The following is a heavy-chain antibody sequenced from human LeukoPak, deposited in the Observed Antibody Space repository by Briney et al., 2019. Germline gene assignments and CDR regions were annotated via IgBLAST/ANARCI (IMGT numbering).Heavy chain of an antibody. CDR1: GFTFTTYA. CDR3: ARPHSGTHGTFHT. D-gene: IGHD1-26*01. J-gene: IGHJ3*02. Sequence: GGSLRLSCAASGFTFTTYAIHWLRQTPGKGPEWVARISYDGSDQYYADSVKGRFTISRDDPKNTVFLQMNSLRLEDTATYYCARPHSGTHGTFHTWGQGTVVTVSS. CDR2: ISYDGSDQ. V-gene: IGHV3-30*01.